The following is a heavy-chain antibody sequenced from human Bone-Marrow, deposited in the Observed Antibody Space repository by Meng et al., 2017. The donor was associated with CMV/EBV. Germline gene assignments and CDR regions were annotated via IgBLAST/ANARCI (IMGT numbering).Heavy chain of an antibody. CDR3: ARDEPTTVADFDY. V-gene: IGHV1-69*01. CDR1: GGTFSSYA. Sequence: KASGGTFSSYAISWVRQAPGQGLEWMGGIIPIFGTASYAQKFQGRVTITADESTSTAYMELSSLRSEDTAVYFCARDEPTTVADFDYWGQGTLVTVSS. CDR2: IIPIFGTA. D-gene: IGHD4-11*01. J-gene: IGHJ4*02.